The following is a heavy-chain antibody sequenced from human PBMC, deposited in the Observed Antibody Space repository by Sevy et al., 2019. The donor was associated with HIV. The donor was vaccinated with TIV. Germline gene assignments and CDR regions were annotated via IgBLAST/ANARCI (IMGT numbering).Heavy chain of an antibody. Sequence: SETLSLTCAVYGGSFSGYYWIWIRQPPGKGLEWIGEIDHGGSTKYNPSLKSRVTISVDTSKNQFSLKLNSVTAADTAVYYCARIKLSGWRLDYWGQGTLVTVSS. CDR3: ARIKLSGWRLDY. CDR2: IDHGGST. D-gene: IGHD6-19*01. V-gene: IGHV4-34*01. J-gene: IGHJ4*02. CDR1: GGSFSGYY.